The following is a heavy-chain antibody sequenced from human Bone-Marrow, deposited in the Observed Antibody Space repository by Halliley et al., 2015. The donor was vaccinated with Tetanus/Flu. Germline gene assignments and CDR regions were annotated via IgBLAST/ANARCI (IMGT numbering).Heavy chain of an antibody. V-gene: IGHV3-21*06. CDR3: ARDPAVVVQWVAGTGHPFDY. CDR2: ISGSGAYT. D-gene: IGHD6-19*01. CDR1: RFDFSTHS. Sequence: SLRLSFAASRFDFSTHSMNWVRQAPGKGLEWVSSISGSGAYTFYADSVRGRFTISRDNAKNSLYLQMNSLRAEDTAIYYCARDPAVVVQWVAGTGHPFDYWGQGTLVTVSS. J-gene: IGHJ4*02.